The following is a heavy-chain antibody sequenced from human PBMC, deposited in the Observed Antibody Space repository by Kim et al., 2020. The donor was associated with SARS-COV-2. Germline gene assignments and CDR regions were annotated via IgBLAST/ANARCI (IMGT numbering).Heavy chain of an antibody. CDR1: GYPFTTYS. Sequence: ASVKVSCKTSGYPFTTYSIYWVRQAPGQRLEWVGYINPGNGNTKSSQNFQNRLTLTTDASATTAYMELASLRSEDTAIYYCARNVGFPWGQGTLVTVSS. D-gene: IGHD1-26*01. CDR2: INPGNGNT. J-gene: IGHJ5*02. CDR3: ARNVGFP. V-gene: IGHV1-3*01.